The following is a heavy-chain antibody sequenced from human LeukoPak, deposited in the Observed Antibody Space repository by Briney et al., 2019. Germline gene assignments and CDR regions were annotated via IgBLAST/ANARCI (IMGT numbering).Heavy chain of an antibody. D-gene: IGHD3-3*01. J-gene: IGHJ4*02. CDR3: AREAKTIFGVVIMAVSADY. V-gene: IGHV3-21*01. CDR2: INDSGDNI. CDR1: GFSSHIYV. Sequence: MPGGSLRLSCVASGFSSHIYVLSWVRQAPGKGLEWVSSINDSGDNINYADSVKGRFSISRDNAKNSLYLQMNSLRAEDTAVYYCAREAKTIFGVVIMAVSADYWGQGTLVTVSS.